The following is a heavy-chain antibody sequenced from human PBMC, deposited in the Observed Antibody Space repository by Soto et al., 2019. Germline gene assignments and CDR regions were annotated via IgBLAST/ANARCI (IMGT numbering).Heavy chain of an antibody. J-gene: IGHJ6*03. V-gene: IGHV3-30*18. CDR1: GFTFSSYG. CDR3: AKAPLIGGYVDYYYMDV. CDR2: ISYDGSNK. Sequence: PGGSLRLSCAASGFTFSSYGMHWVRQAPGKGLEWVAVISYDGSNKYYADSVKGRFTISRDNSKNTLYLQMNSLRAEDTAVYYCAKAPLIGGYVDYYYMDVWGKGTTVTVSS. D-gene: IGHD5-12*01.